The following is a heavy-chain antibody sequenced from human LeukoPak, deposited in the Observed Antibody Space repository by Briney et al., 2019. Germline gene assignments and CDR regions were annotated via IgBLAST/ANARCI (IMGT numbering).Heavy chain of an antibody. D-gene: IGHD1-26*01. CDR3: ARRGSGSYESGYYYYYGMDV. J-gene: IGHJ6*02. V-gene: IGHV5-51*01. CDR1: GYSFTSYW. Sequence: GESLKISCKGSGYSFTSYWIGWVRQMPGKGLEWMGIIYPGDSDTRYSPSFQGQVTISAGKSISTAYLQWSSLKASDTAMYYCARRGSGSYESGYYYYYGMDVWGQGTTVTVSS. CDR2: IYPGDSDT.